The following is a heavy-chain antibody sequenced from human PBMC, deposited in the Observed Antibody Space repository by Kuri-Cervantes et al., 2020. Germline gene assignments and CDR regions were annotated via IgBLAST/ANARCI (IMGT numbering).Heavy chain of an antibody. V-gene: IGHV4-59*01. Sequence: GSLRLSCTVSGDSTSSYYWTWIRQPPGKGLEWIGYMYYSGSSNYNPSLMGRATMSVDMSKSQFSLKLSSVTAADTAVYYCARNYGDYPHDAFDIWGQGTMVTVSS. D-gene: IGHD4-17*01. CDR3: ARNYGDYPHDAFDI. CDR1: GDSTSSYY. CDR2: MYYSGSS. J-gene: IGHJ3*02.